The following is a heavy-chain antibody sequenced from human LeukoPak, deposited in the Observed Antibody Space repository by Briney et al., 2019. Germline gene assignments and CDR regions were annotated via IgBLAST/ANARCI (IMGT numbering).Heavy chain of an antibody. V-gene: IGHV4-39*07. J-gene: IGHJ4*02. CDR3: ARDQGRDGYNLGAFDY. Sequence: PSETLSLTCTVSGGSISSSSYYWGWIRQPPGKGLEWIGSIYYSGSTYYNPSLKSRVTISVDRSKNQFSLKLSSVTAADTAVYYCARDQGRDGYNLGAFDYWGQGTLVTVSS. CDR2: IYYSGST. D-gene: IGHD5-24*01. CDR1: GGSISSSSYY.